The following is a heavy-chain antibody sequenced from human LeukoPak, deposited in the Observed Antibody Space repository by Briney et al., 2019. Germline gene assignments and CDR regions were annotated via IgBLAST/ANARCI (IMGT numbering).Heavy chain of an antibody. CDR2: IIPIFGTA. D-gene: IGHD4-11*01. CDR3: AKDPVPYSNYVVYFDY. V-gene: IGHV1-69*13. CDR1: GGTFSSYA. Sequence: SVKVSCKASGGTFSSYAISWVRQAPGQGLEWMGGIIPIFGTANYAQKFQGRVTITADESTSTAYMELSSLRSEDTAVYYCAKDPVPYSNYVVYFDYWGQGTLVTVSS. J-gene: IGHJ4*02.